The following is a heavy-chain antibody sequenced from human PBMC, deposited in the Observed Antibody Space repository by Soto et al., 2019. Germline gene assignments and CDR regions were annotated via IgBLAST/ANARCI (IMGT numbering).Heavy chain of an antibody. Sequence: PSETLSLTCTVSGGSISSYYWSWIRQPPGKGLEWIGYIYYSGSTNYNPSLKSRVTISVDTSKNQFSLKLSSVTAADTAVYYCAGARRYYDSSGYYYWGQGTLVTVSS. J-gene: IGHJ4*02. V-gene: IGHV4-59*01. CDR3: AGARRYYDSSGYYY. CDR2: IYYSGST. CDR1: GGSISSYY. D-gene: IGHD3-22*01.